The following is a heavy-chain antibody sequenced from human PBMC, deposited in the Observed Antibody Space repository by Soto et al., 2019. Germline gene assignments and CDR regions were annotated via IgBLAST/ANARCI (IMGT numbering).Heavy chain of an antibody. D-gene: IGHD2-2*01. Sequence: GGSLRLSCAASGFTFSSYAMSWVRQAPGKGLEWVSAISGSGGSTYYADSVKGRFTISRDNSKNTLYLQMNSLRAEDTTVYYCAKDYPSQLLSSYYYYGMDVWGQGTTVTVSS. V-gene: IGHV3-23*01. CDR1: GFTFSSYA. CDR3: AKDYPSQLLSSYYYYGMDV. J-gene: IGHJ6*02. CDR2: ISGSGGST.